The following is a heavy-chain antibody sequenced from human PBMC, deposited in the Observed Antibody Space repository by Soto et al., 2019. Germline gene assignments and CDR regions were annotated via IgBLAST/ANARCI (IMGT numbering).Heavy chain of an antibody. D-gene: IGHD2-2*02. CDR2: INAGNGNT. CDR1: GYTFTSYA. V-gene: IGHV1-3*01. J-gene: IGHJ6*02. Sequence: ASVKVSCKASGYTFTSYAMHWVRQAPGQRLEWMGWINAGNGNTKYLQKFQGRVTITRDTSASTAYMELSSLRSEDTAVYYCARGGGYCSSTSCYTTGSSYYGMDVWGQGTTVTVSS. CDR3: ARGGGYCSSTSCYTTGSSYYGMDV.